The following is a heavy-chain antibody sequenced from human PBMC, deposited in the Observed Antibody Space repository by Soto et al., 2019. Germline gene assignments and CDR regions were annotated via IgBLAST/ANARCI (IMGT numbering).Heavy chain of an antibody. V-gene: IGHV3-9*01. CDR3: AKPADPTNYYFDY. D-gene: IGHD2-2*01. Sequence: GGSLRLSCAASGFTFDDYAMHWVRQAPGKGLEWVSGISWNSGSLGYADSVKGRFTISRDSAKNSLYLQMNSLRGEDTALYYCAKPADPTNYYFDYWGQGTLVTVSS. CDR1: GFTFDDYA. CDR2: ISWNSGSL. J-gene: IGHJ4*02.